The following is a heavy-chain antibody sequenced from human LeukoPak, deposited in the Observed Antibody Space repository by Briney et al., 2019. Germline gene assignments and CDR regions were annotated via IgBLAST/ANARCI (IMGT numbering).Heavy chain of an antibody. Sequence: GRSLRLSCAASGFTFDDYAMHWVRQAPGKGLEWVSGISWNSGSIGYADSVKGRFTISRDNAKNSLYLQMNSLRAEDTAVYYCAKDRCSGGSCFDDYWGQGTLVTVSS. CDR3: AKDRCSGGSCFDDY. V-gene: IGHV3-9*01. CDR1: GFTFDDYA. CDR2: ISWNSGSI. J-gene: IGHJ4*02. D-gene: IGHD2-15*01.